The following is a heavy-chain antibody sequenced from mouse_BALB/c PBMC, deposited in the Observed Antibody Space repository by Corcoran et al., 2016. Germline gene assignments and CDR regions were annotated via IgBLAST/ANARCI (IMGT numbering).Heavy chain of an antibody. CDR1: GFNIKDYY. Sequence: EVQLQQSGAELVRPGALVKLSCKASGFNIKDYYMHGVKQRPEQGLEWIGWIDPENGNTIYDPKFQGKASITADTSSNTAYLQLSSLTSEDTAVYYCAAYGNYFDYWGQGTTLTVSS. V-gene: IGHV14-1*02. J-gene: IGHJ2*01. CDR2: IDPENGNT. CDR3: AAYGNYFDY. D-gene: IGHD2-1*01.